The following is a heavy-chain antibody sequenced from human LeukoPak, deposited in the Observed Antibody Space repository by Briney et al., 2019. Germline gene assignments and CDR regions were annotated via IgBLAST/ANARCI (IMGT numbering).Heavy chain of an antibody. Sequence: PSETLSLTYAVSGESFRGYLWTWVRQTPGKGLQWIGESDHSGATRYNPTLKSRVTISVDTSKNQFSLKMSSLTAADTAMYYCARAGSHNTTWLFWFDPWGQGTLVTVSS. D-gene: IGHD1-14*01. CDR1: GESFRGYL. J-gene: IGHJ5*02. CDR3: ARAGSHNTTWLFWFDP. V-gene: IGHV4-34*01. CDR2: SDHSGAT.